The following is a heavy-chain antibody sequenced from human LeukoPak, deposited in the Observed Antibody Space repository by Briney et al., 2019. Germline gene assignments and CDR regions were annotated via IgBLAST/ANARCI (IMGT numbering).Heavy chain of an antibody. CDR3: TRTLEIAAPAPYYYYGMDV. V-gene: IGHV3-73*01. Sequence: GGSLRLSCAASGFTFSGSAMHWVRQASGKGLEWVGRIRSKANSYATAYAASVKGRFTISRDDSKNTAYLQMNSLKTEDTAVYYCTRTLEIAAPAPYYYYGMDVWGQGTTVTVSS. D-gene: IGHD6-6*01. CDR1: GFTFSGSA. CDR2: IRSKANSYAT. J-gene: IGHJ6*02.